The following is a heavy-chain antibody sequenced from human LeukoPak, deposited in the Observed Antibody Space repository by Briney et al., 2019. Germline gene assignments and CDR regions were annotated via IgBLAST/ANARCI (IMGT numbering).Heavy chain of an antibody. CDR2: ISGSGGST. Sequence: GGALRLSCAASGFTFSSYAMSWVRQAPGKGLEWVSAISGSGGSTYYADSVKGRFTISRDNSKNTLYLQMNRLRAEDTAVYYCAKDRLGYGTYYFDYWGQGTLVTVSS. CDR1: GFTFSSYA. V-gene: IGHV3-23*01. CDR3: AKDRLGYGTYYFDY. J-gene: IGHJ4*02. D-gene: IGHD5-12*01.